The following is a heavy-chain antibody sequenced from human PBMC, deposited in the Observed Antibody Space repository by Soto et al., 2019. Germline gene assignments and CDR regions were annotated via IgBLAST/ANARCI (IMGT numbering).Heavy chain of an antibody. CDR1: GYTFTSYG. CDR2: ISAYNGNT. Sequence: QVQLVQSGAEVKKPGASVKVSCKASGYTFTSYGISWVRQAPGQGLEWMGWISAYNGNTNYAQKLQGRVTMTTDTSTSTASMELRSLRSDDTAVYYCARVVGATWRGGYFDYWGQGTLVTVSS. V-gene: IGHV1-18*04. J-gene: IGHJ4*02. D-gene: IGHD1-26*01. CDR3: ARVVGATWRGGYFDY.